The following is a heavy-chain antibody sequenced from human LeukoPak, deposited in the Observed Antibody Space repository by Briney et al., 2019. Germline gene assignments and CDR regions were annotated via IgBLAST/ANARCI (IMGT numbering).Heavy chain of an antibody. CDR3: ARAVSSSSAKFDY. CDR1: GFTFSSYS. V-gene: IGHV3-48*04. CDR2: ISSSSSTI. D-gene: IGHD6-6*01. Sequence: PGGSLRLSCAASGFTFSSYSMNWVRQAPGKGLEWVSYISSSSSTIYYADSVKGRFTISRDNAKNSLYLQMNSLRAEDTAVYYCARAVSSSSAKFDYWGQGTLVTVSS. J-gene: IGHJ4*02.